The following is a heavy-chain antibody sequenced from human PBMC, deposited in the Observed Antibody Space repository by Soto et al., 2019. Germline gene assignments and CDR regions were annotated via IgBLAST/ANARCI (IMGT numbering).Heavy chain of an antibody. CDR3: ARDQESITDRILQY. V-gene: IGHV1-18*01. CDR1: GDTFAIFG. J-gene: IGHJ4*02. CDR2: ISAYNGNT. D-gene: IGHD3-10*01. Sequence: ASVKVSCKASGDTFAIFGFSCVLQSPGQGLEWLGWISAYNGNTHYAQKVRDRVTLTTDTSTNTAYMELRSLTSDDTAVYYCARDQESITDRILQYWGQGTRVTVSS.